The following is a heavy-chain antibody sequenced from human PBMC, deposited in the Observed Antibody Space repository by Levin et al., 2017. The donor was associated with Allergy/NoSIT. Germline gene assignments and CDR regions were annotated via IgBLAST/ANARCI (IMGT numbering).Heavy chain of an antibody. Sequence: GGSLRLSCAASGFTFSSYEMNWVRQAPGKGLEWVSYISSSGSTIYYADSVKGRFTISRDNAKNSLYLQMNSLRAEDTAVYYCARDIVVVWTRESNYCYGMDVWGQGPRSPSP. CDR2: ISSSGSTI. V-gene: IGHV3-48*03. D-gene: IGHD2-15*01. J-gene: IGHJ6*02. CDR1: GFTFSSYE. CDR3: ARDIVVVWTRESNYCYGMDV.